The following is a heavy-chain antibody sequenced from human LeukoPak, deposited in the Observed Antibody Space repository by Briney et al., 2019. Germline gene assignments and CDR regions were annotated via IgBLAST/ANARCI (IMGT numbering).Heavy chain of an antibody. Sequence: SVKVSCKASGGTFSSYAISWVRQAPGQGLEWMGGIIPIFGTANYAQKFQGRVTITADESTSTAYMELSSLRSEDTAVYYCATRERPLGCCSSTSCYTSFDYWGQGTLVTVSS. J-gene: IGHJ4*02. CDR1: GGTFSSYA. D-gene: IGHD2-2*02. CDR2: IIPIFGTA. CDR3: ATRERPLGCCSSTSCYTSFDY. V-gene: IGHV1-69*13.